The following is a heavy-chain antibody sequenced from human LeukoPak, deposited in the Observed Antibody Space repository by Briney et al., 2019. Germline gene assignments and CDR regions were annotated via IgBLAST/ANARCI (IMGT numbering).Heavy chain of an antibody. CDR3: ARGSSEVVVVAATHSPYYYYYGMDV. CDR1: GGSFSGYY. V-gene: IGHV4-34*01. Sequence: SETLSLTCAVYGGSFSGYYWSWIRQPPGKGLEWSGEINHSGSTNYNPSLKSRVTISVDTSKNQFSLKLSSVTAADTAVYYCARGSSEVVVVAATHSPYYYYYGMDVWGQGTTVTVSS. CDR2: INHSGST. J-gene: IGHJ6*02. D-gene: IGHD2-15*01.